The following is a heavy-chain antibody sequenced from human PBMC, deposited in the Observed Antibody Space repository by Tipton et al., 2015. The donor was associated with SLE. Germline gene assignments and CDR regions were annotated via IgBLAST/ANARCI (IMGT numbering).Heavy chain of an antibody. CDR1: GGSISSYY. D-gene: IGHD4-17*01. CDR3: ARHGTTVTTSDY. Sequence: TLSLTCTVSGGSISSYYWSWIRQPPGKGLEWIGYIYYSGSTNYNPSLKSRVTISVDTSKNQFSLKLSSVTAADTAVYYCARHGTTVTTSDYWGQGTLVTVSS. CDR2: IYYSGST. V-gene: IGHV4-59*01. J-gene: IGHJ4*02.